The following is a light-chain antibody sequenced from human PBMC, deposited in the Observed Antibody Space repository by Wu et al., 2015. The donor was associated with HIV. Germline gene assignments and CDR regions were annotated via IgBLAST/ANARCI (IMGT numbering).Light chain of an antibody. V-gene: IGKV3D-15*01. CDR3: QEYGNSLPA. CDR2: SAS. CDR1: QSVNNK. J-gene: IGKJ3*01. Sequence: EIVMTQSPATLSVSPGERVTLSCRASQSVNNKLAWYQQKPGQAPRLLIYSASTRATGIPDRFSGSGSGTDFTLTISRLEPEDFAVYYCQEYGNSLPAFGPGTTSGCQ.